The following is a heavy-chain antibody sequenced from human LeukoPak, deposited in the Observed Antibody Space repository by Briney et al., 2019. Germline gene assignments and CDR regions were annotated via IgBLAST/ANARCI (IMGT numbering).Heavy chain of an antibody. D-gene: IGHD3-10*01. CDR3: AREITMVRGVISHFDY. CDR2: ISSSSSTI. Sequence: GGSLRLSCAASGFTFSSYSMNWVRQAPGKGLEWVSYISSSSSTIYYADFVKGRFTISRDNAKNSLYLQMNSLRAEDTAVYYCAREITMVRGVISHFDYWGQGTLVTVSS. J-gene: IGHJ4*02. V-gene: IGHV3-48*04. CDR1: GFTFSSYS.